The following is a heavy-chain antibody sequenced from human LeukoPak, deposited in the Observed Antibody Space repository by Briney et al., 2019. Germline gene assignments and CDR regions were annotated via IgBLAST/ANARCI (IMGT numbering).Heavy chain of an antibody. J-gene: IGHJ4*02. D-gene: IGHD3-16*01. CDR2: IGSDNKP. Sequence: GGSLRLSCEASGFTFSAYAMTWVRQAPGKGLEWVSSIGSDNKPHYSESVKGRFAISRDNSKNTLFLQLHNLRVEDTALYYCARDLGGGGVFDYWGQGTLVTVSS. V-gene: IGHV3-23*01. CDR1: GFTFSAYA. CDR3: ARDLGGGGVFDY.